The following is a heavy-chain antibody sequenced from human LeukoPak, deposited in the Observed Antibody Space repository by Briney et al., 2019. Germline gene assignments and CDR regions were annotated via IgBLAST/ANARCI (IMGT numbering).Heavy chain of an antibody. CDR1: GFTFSSYS. J-gene: IGHJ4*02. CDR3: AKDPTSRMYYYDGSGYYYDY. CDR2: VSGFGGST. Sequence: GWSLTLSCAASGFTFSSYSMSWVRQAAGKGLEWVSAVSGFGGSTYNQDSANGRLTISREDSKNTLHLQMNRLRAEDTAVYYCAKDPTSRMYYYDGSGYYYDYWGQGTLVTVSS. V-gene: IGHV3-23*01. D-gene: IGHD3-22*01.